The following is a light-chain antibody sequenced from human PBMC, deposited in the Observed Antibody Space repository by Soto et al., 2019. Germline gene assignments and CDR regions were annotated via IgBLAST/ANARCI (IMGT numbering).Light chain of an antibody. Sequence: ILLTQSPATLSVSPGERVTLSCRASQSLNSNLAWYQQRPGQAPRLLIYDTSTRATGIPARFSGSGSGTEFTLTISSLQSEDFAVYYCQQYKNWWTFGQGTKVEIK. CDR3: QQYKNWWT. CDR2: DTS. V-gene: IGKV3-15*01. J-gene: IGKJ1*01. CDR1: QSLNSN.